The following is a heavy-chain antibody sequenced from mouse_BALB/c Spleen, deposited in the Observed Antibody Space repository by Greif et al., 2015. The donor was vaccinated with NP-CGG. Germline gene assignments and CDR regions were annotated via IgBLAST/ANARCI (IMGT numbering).Heavy chain of an antibody. CDR3: ARWDWYFDV. J-gene: IGHJ1*01. V-gene: IGHV14-3*02. CDR1: GFNIKDTY. CDR2: IDPANGNT. Sequence: VQLQQPGAELVKPGASVKLSRTASGFNIKDTYMHWVKQRPEQGLEWIGRIDPANGNTKYDPKFQGKATITADTSSNTAYLQLSSLTSEDTAVYYCARWDWYFDVWGAGTTVTVSS.